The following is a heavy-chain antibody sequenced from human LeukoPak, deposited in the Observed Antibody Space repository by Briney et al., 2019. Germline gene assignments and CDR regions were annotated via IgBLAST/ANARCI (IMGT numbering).Heavy chain of an antibody. CDR3: ARDPHPYDSSGYSYFDY. D-gene: IGHD3-22*01. CDR2: TYYRSKWYN. Sequence: SQTLSLTCAISGDSVSSNSAAWNWIRQSPSRGLEWLGRTYYRSKWYNDYAVSVKSRITINPDTSKNQFSLQLNSVTPEDTAVYYCARDPHPYDSSGYSYFDYWGQGTLVTVSS. V-gene: IGHV6-1*01. CDR1: GDSVSSNSAA. J-gene: IGHJ4*02.